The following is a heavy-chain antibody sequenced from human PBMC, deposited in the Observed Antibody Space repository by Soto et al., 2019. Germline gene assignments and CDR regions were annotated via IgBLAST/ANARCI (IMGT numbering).Heavy chain of an antibody. V-gene: IGHV1-18*04. Sequence: ASVKVSCKTSGYTFSSHGITWVRQAPGQGLEWMGWISTYNGNTNYAQKVQGRVTMTIDTSTRTAYMELRSLTSDDTAMYYCATGYCSSTSCLNFDYWGQGTLVTSPQ. J-gene: IGHJ4*02. CDR3: ATGYCSSTSCLNFDY. D-gene: IGHD2-2*01. CDR1: GYTFSSHG. CDR2: ISTYNGNT.